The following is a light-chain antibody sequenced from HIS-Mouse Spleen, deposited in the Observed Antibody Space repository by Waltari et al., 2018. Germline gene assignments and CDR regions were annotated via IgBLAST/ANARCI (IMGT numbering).Light chain of an antibody. CDR1: SSDVGSYNL. Sequence: QSALTQPASVSGSPGQSITISCPGTSSDVGSYNLVSWYQQHPGKAPKLMIYEGSKRPSGVSNRFSGSKSGNTASLTISGLQAEDEADYYCCSYAGSSTPLRVFGGGTKLTVL. CDR3: CSYAGSSTPLRV. J-gene: IGLJ3*02. CDR2: EGS. V-gene: IGLV2-23*01.